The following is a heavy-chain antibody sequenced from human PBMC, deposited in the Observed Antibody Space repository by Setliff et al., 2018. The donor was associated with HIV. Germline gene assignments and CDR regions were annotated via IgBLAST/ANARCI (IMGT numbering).Heavy chain of an antibody. D-gene: IGHD2-15*01. CDR2: IHYKGNI. Sequence: SETLSLTCTVSGDSIISGDYYWSWIRQSPGKGLEWIGHIHYKGNIDYNASLKSRLAISSDTSKNQFSLNLSSVIAADTAIYFCARFTVVAFGAGEPSWFDPWGQGILVNVSS. CDR1: GDSIISGDYY. J-gene: IGHJ5*02. V-gene: IGHV4-30-4*08. CDR3: ARFTVVAFGAGEPSWFDP.